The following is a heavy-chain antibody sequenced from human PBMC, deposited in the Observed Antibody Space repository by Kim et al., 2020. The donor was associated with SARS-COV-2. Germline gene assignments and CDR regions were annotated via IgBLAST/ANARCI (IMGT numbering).Heavy chain of an antibody. V-gene: IGHV3-23*01. CDR3: AKDPAGYSSGWWAYYYGMDV. CDR1: GFTFSSYA. J-gene: IGHJ6*02. Sequence: GGSLRLSCAASGFTFSSYAMSWVRQAPGKGLEWVSAISGSGGSTYYADSVKGRFTISRDNSKNTLYLQMNSLRAEDTAVYYCAKDPAGYSSGWWAYYYGMDVWGQGTTVTVSS. D-gene: IGHD6-19*01. CDR2: ISGSGGST.